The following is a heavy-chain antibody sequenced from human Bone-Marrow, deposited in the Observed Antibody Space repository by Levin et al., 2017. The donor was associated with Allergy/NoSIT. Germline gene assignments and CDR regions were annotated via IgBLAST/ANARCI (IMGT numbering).Heavy chain of an antibody. CDR3: ARGLEDRGLR. CDR1: GFAFSSYS. J-gene: IGHJ4*02. CDR2: ITCSGSYI. V-gene: IGHV3-21*01. Sequence: KSGGSLRLSCAASGFAFSSYSMTWVRQAPGKGLDWVSSITCSGSYIYYADSVKGRFTISRDNAKNSLYLQMNSLTAADTAVYYCARGLEDRGLRWGEGAQVTVAS. D-gene: IGHD1-1*01.